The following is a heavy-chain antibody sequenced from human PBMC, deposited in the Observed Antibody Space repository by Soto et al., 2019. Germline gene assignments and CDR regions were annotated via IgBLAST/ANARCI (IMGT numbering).Heavy chain of an antibody. V-gene: IGHV3-30*18. CDR1: GFTFSSYG. CDR2: ISYDGSNK. J-gene: IGHJ6*02. CDR3: AKGPRGLFGDGTTDLRVTGYYSDYYYYGMDV. D-gene: IGHD3-9*01. Sequence: GGSLRLSCAASGFTFSSYGMHWVRQAPGKGLEWVAVISYDGSNKYYADSVKGRFTISRDNSKNTLYLQMNSLRAEDTAVYYCAKGPRGLFGDGTTDLRVTGYYSDYYYYGMDVWGQGTTVTVSS.